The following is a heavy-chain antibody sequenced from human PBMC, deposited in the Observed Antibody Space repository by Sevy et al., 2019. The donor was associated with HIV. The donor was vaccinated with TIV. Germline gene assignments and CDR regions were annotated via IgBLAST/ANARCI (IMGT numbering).Heavy chain of an antibody. CDR2: IRSKAYGGTT. CDR1: GFTFGDYA. CDR3: TRDIDSCSGGSCYPTYDY. Sequence: GGSLRLSCTASGFTFGDYAMSWVRQAPGKGLEWVGFIRSKAYGGTTEYAASVKGRFTISRDDSKSIAYLQMNSLKTEHTAVYYCTRDIDSCSGGSCYPTYDYWGQGTLVTVSS. J-gene: IGHJ4*02. V-gene: IGHV3-49*04. D-gene: IGHD2-15*01.